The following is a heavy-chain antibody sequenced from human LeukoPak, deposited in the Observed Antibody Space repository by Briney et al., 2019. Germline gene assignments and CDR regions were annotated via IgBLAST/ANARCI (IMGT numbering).Heavy chain of an antibody. V-gene: IGHV4-59*01. D-gene: IGHD5-12*01. CDR1: GGSISSYY. CDR3: AREVASLGPFNHAFDI. Sequence: PSETLSLTCTVSGGSISSYYWSWIRQPPGKGLEWIGYIYYSGSTNYNPSLKSRVTISVDTSKNQFSLKLSSVTAADTAVYYCAREVASLGPFNHAFDIWGQGTMVTVSS. CDR2: IYYSGST. J-gene: IGHJ3*02.